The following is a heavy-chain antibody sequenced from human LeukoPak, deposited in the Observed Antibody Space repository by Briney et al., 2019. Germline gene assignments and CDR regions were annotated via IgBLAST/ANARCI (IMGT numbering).Heavy chain of an antibody. J-gene: IGHJ5*02. CDR2: ISYDGSNK. V-gene: IGHV3-30*04. CDR3: ARGATGSKVPFDP. CDR1: GFTFISYA. Sequence: GGSLRLSCAASGFTFISYAMHWVRQAPDKGLEWVAVISYDGSNKYYADSVKGRFTFSIDNSKNTLSLQMNSLRAEDTAVYYCARGATGSKVPFDPWGQGTLVTVSS. D-gene: IGHD2-2*01.